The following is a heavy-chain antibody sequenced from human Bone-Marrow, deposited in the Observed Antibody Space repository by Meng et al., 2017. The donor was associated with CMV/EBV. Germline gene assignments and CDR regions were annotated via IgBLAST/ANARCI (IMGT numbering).Heavy chain of an antibody. Sequence: SETLSLTCTVFGGSISSSSYYWGWIRQPPGKGLEWIGSIYYSGSTYYNPSLKSRVTISVDTSKNQFSLKLSSVTAADTAVYYCARGLGDSSSWYPTYYYYYYGMDVWGQGTTVTVSS. J-gene: IGHJ6*02. CDR2: IYYSGST. V-gene: IGHV4-39*07. D-gene: IGHD6-13*01. CDR3: ARGLGDSSSWYPTYYYYYYGMDV. CDR1: GGSISSSSYY.